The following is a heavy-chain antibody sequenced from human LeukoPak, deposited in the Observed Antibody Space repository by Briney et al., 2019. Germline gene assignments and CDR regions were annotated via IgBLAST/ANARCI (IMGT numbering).Heavy chain of an antibody. CDR1: GFTFSSYA. J-gene: IGHJ4*02. CDR2: ISGSGGST. Sequence: GGSLRLSCAASGFTFSSYAMSWVRQAPGKGLEWVSGISGSGGSTYYADSVKGRFTISRDNAKNSLYLQMSSLRAEDTAVYCCAMSPYDSSGYYFYWGQGTLVTVSS. CDR3: AMSPYDSSGYYFY. V-gene: IGHV3-23*01. D-gene: IGHD3-22*01.